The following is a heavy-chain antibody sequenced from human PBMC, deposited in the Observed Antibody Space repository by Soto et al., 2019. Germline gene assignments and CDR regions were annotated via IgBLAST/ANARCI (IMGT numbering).Heavy chain of an antibody. J-gene: IGHJ6*02. Sequence: ASVKVSCKASGYTFTSYAMHWVRQAPGQRLEWMGWINAGNGNTKYSQKFQGRVTITRDTSASTAYMELSSLRSEDTAVYYCASQKGLWVRGVPYYYYGMDVWGQGTTVTVSS. CDR1: GYTFTSYA. CDR2: INAGNGNT. CDR3: ASQKGLWVRGVPYYYYGMDV. D-gene: IGHD3-10*01. V-gene: IGHV1-3*01.